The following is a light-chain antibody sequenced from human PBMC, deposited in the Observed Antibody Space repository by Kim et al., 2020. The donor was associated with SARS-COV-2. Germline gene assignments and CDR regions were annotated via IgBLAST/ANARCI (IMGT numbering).Light chain of an antibody. CDR3: CSCTESRTLV. J-gene: IGLJ2*01. V-gene: IGLV2-23*02. CDR1: NSNIGNNDY. CDR2: GVS. Sequence: QSALTQPASVSGSPGQSITISCIGSNSNIGNNDYVSWYQQFPDKAPQLVIYGVSNRPSGMSSRFSGSKSGNTASLTISGLLTEDEATYFCCSCTESRTLVFGGGTQLTVL.